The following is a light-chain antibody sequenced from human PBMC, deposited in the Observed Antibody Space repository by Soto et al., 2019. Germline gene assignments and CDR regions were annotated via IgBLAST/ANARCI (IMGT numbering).Light chain of an antibody. CDR1: QSVSSY. J-gene: IGKJ5*01. CDR2: GAS. Sequence: EIVLTQSPGTLSLSPGERVTLSCRASQSVSSYLAWYQQKPGQAPRLLIYGASRRATGIPARFSGSRSGTDFTLTISSLEPEDFGVYFCHQRNKFGQGTRLEI. V-gene: IGKV3-11*01. CDR3: HQRNK.